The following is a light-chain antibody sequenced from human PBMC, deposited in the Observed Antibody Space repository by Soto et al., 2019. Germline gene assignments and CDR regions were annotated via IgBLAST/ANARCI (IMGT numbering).Light chain of an antibody. J-gene: IGLJ1*01. CDR3: QSYDSSLSGYV. Sequence: QSVLTQPPSVSGAPGQRVTISCTGSSSNIGAGYDVHWYQQLPGTAPKLLMYGNSNRPSGVPDRFSGSKSGTSASLAITGFQAEDEADYYCQSYDSSLSGYVFGTGTKLTVL. CDR1: SSNIGAGYD. V-gene: IGLV1-40*01. CDR2: GNS.